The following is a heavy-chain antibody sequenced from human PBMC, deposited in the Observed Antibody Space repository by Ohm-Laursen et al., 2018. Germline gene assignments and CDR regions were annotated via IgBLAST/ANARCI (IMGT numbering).Heavy chain of an antibody. CDR2: ISSSAGGV. V-gene: IGHV3-48*03. D-gene: IGHD5-18*01. CDR1: GFSFSDYE. CDR3: ARDEIRGYSYGYAHY. J-gene: IGHJ4*02. Sequence: SLRLSCAASGFSFSDYEMNWVRQAPGKGLEWVSYISSSAGGVSYADSVKGRFTISRDNAKNSLYLQMNSLRAEDTAVYYCARDEIRGYSYGYAHYWGQGTLVTVSS.